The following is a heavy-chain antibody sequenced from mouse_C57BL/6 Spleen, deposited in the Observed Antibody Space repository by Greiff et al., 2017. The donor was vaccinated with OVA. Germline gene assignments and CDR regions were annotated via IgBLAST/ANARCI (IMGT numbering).Heavy chain of an antibody. Sequence: QVQLQQPGTELVKPGASVKLSCKASGYTFTSYWMHWVKQRPGQGLEWIGNINPSNGGTNYNEKFKSKATLTVDKSSSTAYMQLSSLTSEDSGVYYCARRELRLPHYYAMDYWGKGTSVTVSS. CDR3: ARRELRLPHYYAMDY. D-gene: IGHD3-2*02. CDR2: INPSNGGT. V-gene: IGHV1-53*01. CDR1: GYTFTSYW. J-gene: IGHJ4*01.